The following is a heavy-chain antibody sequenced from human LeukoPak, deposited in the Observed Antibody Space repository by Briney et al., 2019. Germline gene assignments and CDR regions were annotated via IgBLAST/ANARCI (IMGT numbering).Heavy chain of an antibody. V-gene: IGHV2-5*02. J-gene: IGHJ4*02. CDR1: GFSLSTSGVG. CDR2: IYWDDDK. CDR3: AHSEVVPASGLLFDY. D-gene: IGHD2-2*01. Sequence: SGPTLVKPTQTLTLTCTFSGFSLSTSGVGVGWIRQPPGKALEWLALIYWDDDKRYSPSLKGRLTITKDTSKNQVVLTMTHMDPVDTATYYCAHSEVVPASGLLFDYWGQGTLVTVSS.